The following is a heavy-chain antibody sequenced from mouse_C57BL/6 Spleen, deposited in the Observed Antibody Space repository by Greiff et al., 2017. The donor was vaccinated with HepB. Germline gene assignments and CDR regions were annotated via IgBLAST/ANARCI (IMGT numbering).Heavy chain of an antibody. CDR1: GYTFTDYN. CDR3: ASQIYYEYDWYFDV. J-gene: IGHJ1*03. V-gene: IGHV1-22*01. CDR2: INPNNGGT. Sequence: EVQLQQSGPELVKPGASVKMSCKASGYTFTDYNMHWVKQSHGKSLEWIGYINPNNGGTSYNQKFKGKATLTVNKSSSTAYMELRRLTSEDSAVYYWASQIYYEYDWYFDVWGTGTTVTVSS. D-gene: IGHD2-4*01.